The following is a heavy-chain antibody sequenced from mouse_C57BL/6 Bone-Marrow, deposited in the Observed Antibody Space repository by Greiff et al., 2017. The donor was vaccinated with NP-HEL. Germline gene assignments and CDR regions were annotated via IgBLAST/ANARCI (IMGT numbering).Heavy chain of an antibody. V-gene: IGHV5-6*01. J-gene: IGHJ2*01. CDR1: GSTFSSYG. CDR2: ISSGGSYT. D-gene: IGHD1-1*01. CDR3: ARRGTTVVFDY. Sequence: EVKLVESGGDLVKPGGSLKLSCAASGSTFSSYGMSWVRQTPDKRLEWVATISSGGSYTYYPDSVKGRFTISRDNAKNTLYLQMSSLKSEDTAMYYCARRGTTVVFDYWGQGTTLTVSS.